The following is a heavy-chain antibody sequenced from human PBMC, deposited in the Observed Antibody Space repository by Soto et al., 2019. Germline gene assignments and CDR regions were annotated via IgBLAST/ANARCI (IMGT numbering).Heavy chain of an antibody. CDR1: GFTFSSYG. V-gene: IGHV3-30*18. CDR3: AKAGNFYYDSPSDP. D-gene: IGHD3-3*01. CDR2: ISYDGSNK. Sequence: GGSLRLSCAASGFTFSSYGMHWVRQAPGKGLEWVAVISYDGSNKYYADSVKGRFTISRDNSKNTLYLQMNSLRAEDTAVYYCAKAGNFYYDSPSDPWGQGTLVTVPQ. J-gene: IGHJ5*02.